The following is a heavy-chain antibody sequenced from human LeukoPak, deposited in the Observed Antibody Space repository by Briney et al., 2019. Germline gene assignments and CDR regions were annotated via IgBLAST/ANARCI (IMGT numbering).Heavy chain of an antibody. D-gene: IGHD3-22*01. V-gene: IGHV1-3*04. Sequence: ASVKVSCKTSGYIFTNYGMHWVRQAPRQSPEWVGWINTGNGNTKSSQKFQDRLTLTRDTSASTAYMDLNSLTSEDTAVYYCARIPLSDRSGHYYPHWGQGTLVTVSP. CDR1: GYIFTNYG. J-gene: IGHJ1*01. CDR2: INTGNGNT. CDR3: ARIPLSDRSGHYYPH.